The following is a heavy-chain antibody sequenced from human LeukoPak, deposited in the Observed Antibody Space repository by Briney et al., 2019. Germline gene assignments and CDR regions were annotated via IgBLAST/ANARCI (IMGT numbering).Heavy chain of an antibody. V-gene: IGHV3-20*01. CDR2: INWNGGST. D-gene: IGHD3-22*01. J-gene: IGHJ4*02. Sequence: GGSLRLSCAASGFTFDDYGMSWVRQAPGKGLEWVSGINWNGGSTGYADSVKGRFTISRDNAKNSLYLQMNSLRAEDTALYHRARVIYDSSGGTIDYWGQGTLVTVSS. CDR1: GFTFDDYG. CDR3: ARVIYDSSGGTIDY.